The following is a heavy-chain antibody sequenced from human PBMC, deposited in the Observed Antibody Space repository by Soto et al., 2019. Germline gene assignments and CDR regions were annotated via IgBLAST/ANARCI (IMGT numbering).Heavy chain of an antibody. CDR1: GYTFINFD. D-gene: IGHD6-13*01. J-gene: IGHJ5*02. V-gene: IGHV1-8*02. CDR2: MNPGSGKT. CDR3: SRMASAGTLKWFDP. Sequence: QVQLVQSGAEVKEPGASVRVSCKASGYTFINFDISWVRQAAGQGLEWLGWMNPGSGKTGYASKFQGRVAMTRDASTGTAHLELSSLTSDDTAVYYCSRMASAGTLKWFDPWGQGTLVTVSS.